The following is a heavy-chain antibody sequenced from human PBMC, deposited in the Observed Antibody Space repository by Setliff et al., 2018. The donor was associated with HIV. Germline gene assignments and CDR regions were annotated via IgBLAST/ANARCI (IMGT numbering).Heavy chain of an antibody. V-gene: IGHV3-74*01. CDR2: INYHGSDI. J-gene: IGHJ4*02. D-gene: IGHD1-1*01. CDR1: GFTFSNHW. Sequence: GGSLRLSCVGSGFTFSNHWMQWVRQAPGKGLEWVSRINYHGSDISYADSVKGRFTISRDNAKNTLYLQMNSLRAEDTAVYFCARDLGGKGGHWGQGILVTVSS. CDR3: ARDLGGKGGH.